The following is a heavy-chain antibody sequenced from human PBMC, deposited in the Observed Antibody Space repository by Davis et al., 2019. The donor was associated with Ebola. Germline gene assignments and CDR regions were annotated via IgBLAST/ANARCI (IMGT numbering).Heavy chain of an antibody. Sequence: GGSLRLSCAASGFTFSSYGMHWVRQAPGKGLEWVAVISYDGSNKYYADSVKGRFTISRDNSKNTVYLQMNSLRAEDTAVYYCAREGGYEYADWGQGTLVTVSS. J-gene: IGHJ4*02. CDR2: ISYDGSNK. CDR3: AREGGYEYAD. D-gene: IGHD3-16*01. V-gene: IGHV3-30*03. CDR1: GFTFSSYG.